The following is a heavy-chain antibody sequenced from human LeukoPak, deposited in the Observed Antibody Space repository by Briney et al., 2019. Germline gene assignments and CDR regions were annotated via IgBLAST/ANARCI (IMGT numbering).Heavy chain of an antibody. CDR1: GFTVSSNY. CDR2: ISWDGDNT. Sequence: PGGSLRLSCAASGFTVSSNYMSWVRQAPGKGLEWVSLISWDGDNTYYADSVKGRFTISRDNSKNSLYLQMNSLRAEDTALYYCARLWNYGGERKPYFDYWGQGTLVTVSS. CDR3: ARLWNYGGERKPYFDY. D-gene: IGHD4-23*01. V-gene: IGHV3-43D*04. J-gene: IGHJ4*02.